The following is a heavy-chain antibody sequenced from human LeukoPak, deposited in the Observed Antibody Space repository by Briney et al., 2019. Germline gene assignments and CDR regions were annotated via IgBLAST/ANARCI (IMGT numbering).Heavy chain of an antibody. CDR2: IGGST. CDR3: ARETPRYGG. Sequence: GGSLRLSCAASGFTFRSYVMSWVRQAPGKGLEWVSAIGGSTYYAGSVKGRFTISRDNSKSTLYLQMNSLRAEDTAVYYCARETPRYGGWGQGTLVTVSS. CDR1: GFTFRSYV. D-gene: IGHD4-23*01. V-gene: IGHV3-23*01. J-gene: IGHJ4*02.